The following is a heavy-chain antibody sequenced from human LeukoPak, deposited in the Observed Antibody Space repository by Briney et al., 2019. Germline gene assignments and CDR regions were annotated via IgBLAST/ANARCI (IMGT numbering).Heavy chain of an antibody. D-gene: IGHD5-12*01. CDR2: INHSGST. Sequence: PSETLSLTCAVYGGSFSGYYWSWIRQPPGKGLEWIGEINHSGSTNYNPSLKSRVTISVDTSKNQFSLKLSSVTAADTAVYYCARGLIVATIKDYWGQGTLVTVSS. V-gene: IGHV4-34*01. CDR3: ARGLIVATIKDY. J-gene: IGHJ4*01. CDR1: GGSFSGYY.